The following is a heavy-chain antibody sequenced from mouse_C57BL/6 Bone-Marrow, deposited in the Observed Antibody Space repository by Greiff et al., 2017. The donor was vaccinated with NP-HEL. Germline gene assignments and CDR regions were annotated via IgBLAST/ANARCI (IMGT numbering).Heavy chain of an antibody. V-gene: IGHV14-4*01. J-gene: IGHJ3*01. CDR3: TAAVVARAY. Sequence: VQLKESGAELVRPGASVKLSCTASGFNITDDYMHWVKQRPEQGLEWIGWIVPENGDTGYASKFPGKATITSYTSSTTAYLQLSSLTSYDSAVYYCTAAVVARAYRGQGTLVTVSA. CDR1: GFNITDDY. D-gene: IGHD1-1*01. CDR2: IVPENGDT.